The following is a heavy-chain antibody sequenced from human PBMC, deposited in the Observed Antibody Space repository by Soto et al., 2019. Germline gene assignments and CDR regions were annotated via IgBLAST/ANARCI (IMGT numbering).Heavy chain of an antibody. D-gene: IGHD3-3*01. Sequence: SETLSLTCTVSGGSISSYYWSWIRQPPGKGLEWIGYIYYSGSTNYNPSLKSRVTISVDTSKNQFSLKLSSVTAADTAVYYCARDKRDDFWSGYSSSYYYYGMDVWGQGTTVTVSS. J-gene: IGHJ6*02. CDR3: ARDKRDDFWSGYSSSYYYYGMDV. CDR1: GGSISSYY. V-gene: IGHV4-59*01. CDR2: IYYSGST.